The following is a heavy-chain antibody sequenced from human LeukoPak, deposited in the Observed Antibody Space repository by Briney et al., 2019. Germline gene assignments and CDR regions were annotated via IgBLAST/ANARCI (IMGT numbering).Heavy chain of an antibody. CDR3: ARVYDSSGHYYIDY. V-gene: IGHV4-31*03. CDR1: GGSISSGDYY. J-gene: IGHJ4*02. D-gene: IGHD3-22*01. CDR2: INYRGST. Sequence: SQTLSLMCTVSGGSISSGDYYWSWIRQHPGKGLEWIGYINYRGSTYYNPSLESRLTISVDTSKNQFSLKVTSVTAADTAVYYCARVYDSSGHYYIDYWGQGTLVTVSS.